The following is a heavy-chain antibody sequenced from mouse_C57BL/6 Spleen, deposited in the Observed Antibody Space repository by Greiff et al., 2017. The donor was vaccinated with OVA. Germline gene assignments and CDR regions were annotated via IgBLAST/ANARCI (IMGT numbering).Heavy chain of an antibody. V-gene: IGHV1-80*01. CDR3: ARSRGLPTVAFDY. CDR1: GYAFRSSW. CDR2: IYPGDGDT. D-gene: IGHD1-1*01. Sequence: QVQLQQSGAELVKPGASVKISCKASGYAFRSSWMNWVKQRPGKGLEWIGQIYPGDGDTNYNGKFKGKATLTADKSSSTAYIQLSSLTSEDSAVYCCARSRGLPTVAFDYWGQGTTLTVSS. J-gene: IGHJ2*01.